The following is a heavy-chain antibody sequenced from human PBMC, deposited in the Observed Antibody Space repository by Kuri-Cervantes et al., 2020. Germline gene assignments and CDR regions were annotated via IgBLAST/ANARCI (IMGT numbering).Heavy chain of an antibody. CDR1: GFTFSSYS. J-gene: IGHJ5*02. V-gene: IGHV3-48*02. Sequence: GESLKISCAASGFTFSSYSMNWVRQAPGKGLEWVSYISSSSSTIYYADSVKGRFTISRDNAKNSLYLQMNSLRDEDTAVYYCARAGDSSGYYPISWLDPWGQGTLVTVSS. CDR3: ARAGDSSGYYPISWLDP. CDR2: ISSSSSTI. D-gene: IGHD3-22*01.